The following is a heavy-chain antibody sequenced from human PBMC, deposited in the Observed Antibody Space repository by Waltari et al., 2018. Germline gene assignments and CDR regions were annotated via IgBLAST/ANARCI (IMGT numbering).Heavy chain of an antibody. CDR1: GGSFSGYY. Sequence: QVQLQQWGAGLLKPSETLSLTCAVYGGSFSGYYWSWIRQPPGKGLEWIGEINHRGSTKYNPSRKGRVTISVDTSKNQFSLKLSSVTAADTAVYYCARAIVVPAAKVNDAFDIWGQGTMVTVSS. CDR2: INHRGST. J-gene: IGHJ3*02. CDR3: ARAIVVPAAKVNDAFDI. V-gene: IGHV4-34*01. D-gene: IGHD2-2*01.